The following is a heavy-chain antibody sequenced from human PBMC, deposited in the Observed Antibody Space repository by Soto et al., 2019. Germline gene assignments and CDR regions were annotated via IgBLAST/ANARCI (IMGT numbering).Heavy chain of an antibody. CDR2: IYYSGNT. CDR3: VRSPENYYGPGSYFFDY. CDR1: GGSISSRDYY. V-gene: IGHV4-31*03. D-gene: IGHD3-10*01. Sequence: KPSETLSLTCTISGGSISSRDYYWSWIRQHPGKGLEWIGYIYYSGNTNYNPSLKSRVTISVDTSKNQFSLKLSSVTAADTAVYYCVRSPENYYGPGSYFFDYWGQGTLVTVSS. J-gene: IGHJ4*02.